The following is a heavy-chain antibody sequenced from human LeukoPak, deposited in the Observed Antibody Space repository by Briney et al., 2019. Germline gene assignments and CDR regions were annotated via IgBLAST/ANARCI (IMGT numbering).Heavy chain of an antibody. Sequence: PGGSLRLSCAASGFNFSPYSMNWVRPAPGKGLEWVSYISSGSTLTHYADSVRGRFTISRDDAENSLYLNMNSLTAEDTAVYYCTRDADGNLDYWGQGTLVTVSS. D-gene: IGHD4-23*01. J-gene: IGHJ4*02. CDR1: GFNFSPYS. V-gene: IGHV3-21*05. CDR2: ISSGSTLT. CDR3: TRDADGNLDY.